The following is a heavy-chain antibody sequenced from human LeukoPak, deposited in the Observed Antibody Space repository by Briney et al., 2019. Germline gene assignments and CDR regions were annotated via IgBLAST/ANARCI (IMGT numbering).Heavy chain of an antibody. D-gene: IGHD3-3*01. J-gene: IGHJ4*02. V-gene: IGHV1-2*02. CDR1: GYTFTTYY. CDR2: INPNSGDT. Sequence: ASVKVSCTTSGYTFTTYYFHWLRQAPGQGLEWMGWINPNSGDTIYAQKFLGRVTMTRDTSISTAYIEQATLTSDDRAVYYCVRDGVGTDDYWGQGTLVTVSS. CDR3: VRDGVGTDDY.